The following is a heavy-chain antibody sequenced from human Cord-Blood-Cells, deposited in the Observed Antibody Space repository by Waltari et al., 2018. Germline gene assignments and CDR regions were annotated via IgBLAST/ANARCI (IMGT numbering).Heavy chain of an antibody. CDR2: IYYSGST. J-gene: IGHJ2*01. V-gene: IGHV4-59*01. CDR1: GGSISSYY. D-gene: IGHD1-26*01. Sequence: QVQLQESGPGLVKPSETLSLTCTVSGGSISSYYRSWIRQPPGKGLEWIGYIYYSGSTNYNPSLKSRVTISVDTSKNQFSLKLSSVTAADTAVYYCARDGRYFDLWGRGTLVTVSS. CDR3: ARDGRYFDL.